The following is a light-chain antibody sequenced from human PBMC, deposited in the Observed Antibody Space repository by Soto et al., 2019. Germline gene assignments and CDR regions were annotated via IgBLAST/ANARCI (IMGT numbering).Light chain of an antibody. Sequence: EIVLTQSPATRSLSPGERATLSCRASQSVSSYLAWYQQKPGQAPRLLIYDASNRATGIPARFSGSGSGTDFTLTISSLEPQDFAVYYCQQRSNWPPALTFGGGTRLEIK. V-gene: IGKV3-11*01. CDR1: QSVSSY. CDR3: QQRSNWPPALT. CDR2: DAS. J-gene: IGKJ5*01.